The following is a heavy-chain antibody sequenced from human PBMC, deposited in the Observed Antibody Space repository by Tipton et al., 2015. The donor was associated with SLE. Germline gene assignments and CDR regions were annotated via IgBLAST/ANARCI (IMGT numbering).Heavy chain of an antibody. CDR1: GFTFSGFW. J-gene: IGHJ6*03. CDR3: VRDPTPHYYYYYMDV. V-gene: IGHV3-74*01. Sequence: SLRLSCAASGFTFSGFWMHWVRQAPGKGLVWVSRINSDGSDTFCADSVRGRFTISRDNAKNTLYLQVDSLRAEDTGVYYCVRDPTPHYYYYYMDVWGKGTSVTVSS. CDR2: INSDGSDT.